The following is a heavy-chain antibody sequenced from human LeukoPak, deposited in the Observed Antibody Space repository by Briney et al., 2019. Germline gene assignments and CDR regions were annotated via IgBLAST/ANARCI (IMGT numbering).Heavy chain of an antibody. CDR2: IYYSGNT. CDR1: GGSISSGSYY. Sequence: SETLSLTCTISGGSISSGSYYWSWIRQPAGKGLEWIGYIYYSGNTNYNPSLKSRVTISVDTSKNQFSLKLSSVTAADTAVYYCARVVGRHYYDNNERLDAFDIWGQGTMVTVSS. D-gene: IGHD3-22*01. CDR3: ARVVGRHYYDNNERLDAFDI. J-gene: IGHJ3*02. V-gene: IGHV4-61*10.